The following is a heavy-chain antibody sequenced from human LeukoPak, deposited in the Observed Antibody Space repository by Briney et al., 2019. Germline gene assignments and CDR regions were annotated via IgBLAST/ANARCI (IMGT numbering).Heavy chain of an antibody. V-gene: IGHV1-69*13. CDR3: ARGTEGLDAFDI. CDR1: GYTFTGYY. CDR2: IIPIFGTA. D-gene: IGHD2-2*01. Sequence: ASVKVSCKASGYTFTGYYMHWVRQAPGQGLEWMGGIIPIFGTANYAQKFQGRVTITADESTSTAYMELSSLRSEDTAVYYCARGTEGLDAFDIWGQGTMVTVSS. J-gene: IGHJ3*02.